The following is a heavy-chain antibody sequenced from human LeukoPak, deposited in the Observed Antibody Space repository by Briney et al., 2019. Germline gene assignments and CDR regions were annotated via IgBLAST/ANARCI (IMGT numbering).Heavy chain of an antibody. CDR1: GGSISSSDYY. V-gene: IGHV4-39*01. Sequence: PSETLSLTCTVSGGSISSSDYYWGWIRQPPGKGLEWIGSIYYSGSTYYNPSLKSRVTISVGTSKNQFSLKLSSVTAADTAVYYCARLSLDLIDSAFDIWGQGTMVTVSS. CDR2: IYYSGST. D-gene: IGHD2-15*01. CDR3: ARLSLDLIDSAFDI. J-gene: IGHJ3*02.